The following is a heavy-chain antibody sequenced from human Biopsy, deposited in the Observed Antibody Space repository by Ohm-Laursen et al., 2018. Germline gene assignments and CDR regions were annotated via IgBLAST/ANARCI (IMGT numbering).Heavy chain of an antibody. V-gene: IGHV4-59*01. J-gene: IGHJ6*02. CDR2: IYYSGST. Sequence: WQTLSLTCAVSGGSISSDYWSWIRQTPGQGLEWIGYIYYSGSTNYNPSLKSRVTISVDTSKNQFSLRLNSVTAADTAVYYCARATNSTGWPYYYFYGMDVWGQGTTVTVSS. CDR3: ARATNSTGWPYYYFYGMDV. CDR1: GGSISSDY. D-gene: IGHD2/OR15-2a*01.